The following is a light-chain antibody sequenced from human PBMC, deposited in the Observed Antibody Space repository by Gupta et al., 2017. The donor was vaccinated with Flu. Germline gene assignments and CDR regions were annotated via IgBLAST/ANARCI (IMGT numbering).Light chain of an antibody. J-gene: IGLJ3*02. Sequence: SSALTQPPSMSVSLGQTARIPCGGNNIGSKNVNWYQQNPGQPPMVVIDRDTNRAPGIPEPFSESSTGNTATLTIIRAQAGDAAEYYCQVWGRSTAQFGGGTKLTVL. CDR2: RDT. V-gene: IGLV3-9*01. CDR3: QVWGRSTAQ. CDR1: NIGSKN.